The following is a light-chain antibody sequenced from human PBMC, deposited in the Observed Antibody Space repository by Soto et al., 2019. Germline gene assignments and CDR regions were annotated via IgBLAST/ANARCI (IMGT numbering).Light chain of an antibody. CDR1: QSVTSSY. J-gene: IGKJ4*01. CDR3: HQYGSSPPT. CDR2: AAS. V-gene: IGKV3-20*01. Sequence: EIVLTQSPGTLSLSPGERATLSCRASQSVTSSYLAWYQHKPGQAPRLLIYAASRRATGIPDRFTGSGSGTDFTLTISRLGPDDFAVYYCHQYGSSPPTFGGETKVDIK.